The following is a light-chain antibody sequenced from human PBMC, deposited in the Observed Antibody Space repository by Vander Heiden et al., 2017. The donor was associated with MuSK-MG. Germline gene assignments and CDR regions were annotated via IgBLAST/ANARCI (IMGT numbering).Light chain of an antibody. J-gene: IGKJ1*01. V-gene: IGKV1-8*01. CDR3: QQENSYPRT. Sequence: AIRITQSPSSLSASTGDRVTITCRASQGISSYLAWYQQKPGKAPKLLIYGASTLQSGVPSRFSGSGSGTDFTLTISCLQSEEFATYYCQQENSYPRTFGQGTKVEIK. CDR1: QGISSY. CDR2: GAS.